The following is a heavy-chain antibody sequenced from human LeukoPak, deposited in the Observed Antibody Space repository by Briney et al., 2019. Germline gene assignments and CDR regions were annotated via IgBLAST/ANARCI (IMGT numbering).Heavy chain of an antibody. Sequence: PGGSLRLSCAASGFTFSSYGMHWVRQAPGKGLEWVAFIRNDGSNKYYADSVKGRFTISRDNSKNTLYLQMNSLRAEDTAVYYCAIPLRGGYYDGFDYWGQGTLVTVSS. V-gene: IGHV3-30*02. CDR3: AIPLRGGYYDGFDY. D-gene: IGHD3-22*01. CDR1: GFTFSSYG. CDR2: IRNDGSNK. J-gene: IGHJ4*02.